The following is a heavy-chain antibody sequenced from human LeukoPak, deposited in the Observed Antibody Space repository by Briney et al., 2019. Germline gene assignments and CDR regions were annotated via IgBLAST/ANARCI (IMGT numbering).Heavy chain of an antibody. D-gene: IGHD3-9*01. V-gene: IGHV4-59*01. CDR2: IYYSGST. J-gene: IGHJ4*02. CDR1: GGSISSYY. CDR3: AREGAYDILTGYYERGSFDY. Sequence: NTSETLSLTCTVSGGSISSYYWSWIRQPPGKGLEWIGYIYYSGSTNYNPSLKSRVTISVDTSKNQFSLKLSSVTAADTAVYYCAREGAYDILTGYYERGSFDYWGQGTLVTVSS.